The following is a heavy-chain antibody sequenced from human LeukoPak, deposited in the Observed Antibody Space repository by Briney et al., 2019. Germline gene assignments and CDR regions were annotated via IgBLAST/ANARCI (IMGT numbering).Heavy chain of an antibody. CDR2: IYSGGST. CDR1: GFTFSSYA. V-gene: IGHV3-53*01. D-gene: IGHD4-17*01. J-gene: IGHJ3*02. Sequence: GGSLRLSCAASGFTFSSYAMSWVRQAPGKGLEWVSVIYSGGSTYYADSVKGRFTISRDNSKNTLYLQMNSLRAEDTAVYYCARHYGDYAPDAFDIWGQGTMVTVSS. CDR3: ARHYGDYAPDAFDI.